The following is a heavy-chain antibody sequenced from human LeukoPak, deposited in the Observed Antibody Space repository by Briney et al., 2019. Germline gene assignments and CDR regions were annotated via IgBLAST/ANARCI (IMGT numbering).Heavy chain of an antibody. CDR2: INHSGST. J-gene: IGHJ6*03. CDR1: GGSFSGYY. V-gene: IGHV4-34*01. CDR3: ARVVGVLWLDYMDV. D-gene: IGHD3-10*01. Sequence: SETLSLTCAVYGGSFSGYYWSWIRQPPGKGLEWIGEINHSGSTNYNPSLKSRVTMSVDTSKNQFSLKLSSATAADTAVYYCARVVGVLWLDYMDVWGKGTTVTISS.